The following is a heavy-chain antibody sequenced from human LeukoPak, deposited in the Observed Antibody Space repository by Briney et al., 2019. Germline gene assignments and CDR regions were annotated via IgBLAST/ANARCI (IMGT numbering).Heavy chain of an antibody. D-gene: IGHD5-12*01. Sequence: PSETLSLTCDVSGDSMTNHYWHWIRQPPGKGLESIAQIWHSGHSDHNPSLKSRVSISIDTSRTQFSLEVTSETAADTAVYFCARGFPDWVGSGYPFDLWGQGLLVTVSS. CDR2: IWHSGHS. CDR3: ARGFPDWVGSGYPFDL. CDR1: GDSMTNHY. V-gene: IGHV4-59*11. J-gene: IGHJ4*02.